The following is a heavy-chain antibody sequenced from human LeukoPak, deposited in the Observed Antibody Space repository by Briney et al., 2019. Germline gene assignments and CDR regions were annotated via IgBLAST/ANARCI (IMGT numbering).Heavy chain of an antibody. Sequence: SETLSLTRTVSGGSISSSYYYWGWIRQPPGKGLEWIGNIYYSGSTYYNPSLKSRVTISVDTSKNQFSLKLSSVTAADTAVYYCARGTKAFDYWGQGTLVTVSS. CDR2: IYYSGST. D-gene: IGHD3-10*01. V-gene: IGHV4-39*01. CDR1: GGSISSSYYY. J-gene: IGHJ4*02. CDR3: ARGTKAFDY.